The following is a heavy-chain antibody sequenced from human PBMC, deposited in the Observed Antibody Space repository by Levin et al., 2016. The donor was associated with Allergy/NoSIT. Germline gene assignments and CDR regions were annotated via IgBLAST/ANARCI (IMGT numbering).Heavy chain of an antibody. CDR2: ISPHSGDT. V-gene: IGHV1-18*04. J-gene: IGHJ4*02. CDR3: ARLGIYGDNSQDK. CDR1: GYTFTTYD. Sequence: ASVKVSCKASGYTFTTYDITWVRQAPGQGLEWMGWISPHSGDTDYAQNFQGRVTLTADTPTTTAYMELRSLESDDTAVYYCARLGIYGDNSQDKWGQGTLVTVSS. D-gene: IGHD4-23*01.